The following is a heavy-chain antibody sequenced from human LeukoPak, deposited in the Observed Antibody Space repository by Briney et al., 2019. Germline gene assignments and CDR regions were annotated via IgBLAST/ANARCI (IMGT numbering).Heavy chain of an antibody. V-gene: IGHV4-59*01. CDR1: GGSISSYY. D-gene: IGHD6-13*01. CDR2: IYYSGST. CDR3: ARVAARGESSWYNNWFDP. J-gene: IGHJ5*02. Sequence: SETLSLTCTVSGGSISSYYWSWIRQPPGKGLEWIGYIYYSGSTNYNPSLKSRVTISVDTSKNQFSLKLSSVTAADTAVYYCARVAARGESSWYNNWFDPWGQGTLVTVSS.